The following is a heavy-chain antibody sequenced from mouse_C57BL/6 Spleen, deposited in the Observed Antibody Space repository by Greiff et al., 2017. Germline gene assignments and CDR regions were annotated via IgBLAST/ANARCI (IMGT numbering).Heavy chain of an antibody. V-gene: IGHV1-55*01. CDR2: IYPGSGST. CDR1: GYTFTSYW. CDR3: ARKDYGNSYYFDY. J-gene: IGHJ2*01. D-gene: IGHD2-1*01. Sequence: QVQLQRPGAELVKPGASVKMSCKASGYTFTSYWITWVKQRPGQGLEWIGDIYPGSGSTNYNEKFKSKATLTVDTSSSTAYMQLSSLTSEDSAVYYCARKDYGNSYYFDYWGQGTTLTVSS.